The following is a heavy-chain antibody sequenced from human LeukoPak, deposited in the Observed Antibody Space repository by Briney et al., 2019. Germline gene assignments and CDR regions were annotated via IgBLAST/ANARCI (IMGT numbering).Heavy chain of an antibody. Sequence: GGSLRLSCAASGFTFSSYAMSWVRQAPGKGPEWVSAISGSGGSTYYADSVKGRFTISRDNSKNTLYLQMNSLRAEDTAVYYCAKDPHYDILTGYYDYYFDYWGQGTLVTVSS. V-gene: IGHV3-23*01. J-gene: IGHJ4*02. CDR1: GFTFSSYA. CDR2: ISGSGGST. D-gene: IGHD3-9*01. CDR3: AKDPHYDILTGYYDYYFDY.